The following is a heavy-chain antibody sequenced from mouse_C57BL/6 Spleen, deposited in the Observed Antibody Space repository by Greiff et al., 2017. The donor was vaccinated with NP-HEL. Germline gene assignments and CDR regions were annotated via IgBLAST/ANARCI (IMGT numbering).Heavy chain of an antibody. CDR1: GYTFTSYW. CDR3: ARPGFYGNFFYYYAMDY. CDR2: IDPSDSET. V-gene: IGHV1-52*01. J-gene: IGHJ4*01. D-gene: IGHD2-1*01. Sequence: QVQLQQPGAELVRPGSSVKLSCKASGYTFTSYWMHWVKQRPIQGLEWIGNIDPSDSETHYNQKFKDKATLTVDKSSSTAYIQLSSLTSEDSAVYYCARPGFYGNFFYYYAMDYWGQGTSVTVSS.